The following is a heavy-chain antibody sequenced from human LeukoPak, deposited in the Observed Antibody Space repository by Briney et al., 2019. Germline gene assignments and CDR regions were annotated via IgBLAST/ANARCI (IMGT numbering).Heavy chain of an antibody. CDR3: ARSYDYGDHFDY. CDR1: GYTFTSYY. V-gene: IGHV1-46*01. D-gene: IGHD4-17*01. J-gene: IGHJ4*02. CDR2: INPSGGST. Sequence: ASVKVSCKASGYTFTSYYLHWVRQAPGQGLEWVGTINPSGGSTRYAQKFQGRVTMTRVTSTSTVYMELYSLRSEDTAVYYCARSYDYGDHFDYWGQGTLVTVSS.